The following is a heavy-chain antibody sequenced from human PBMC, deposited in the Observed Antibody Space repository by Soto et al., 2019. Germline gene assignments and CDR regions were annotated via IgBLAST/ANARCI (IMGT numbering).Heavy chain of an antibody. J-gene: IGHJ4*02. V-gene: IGHV2-5*01. D-gene: IGHD3-9*01. CDR2: IYWNDDK. CDR3: AHNGYDILTGYYAPDY. CDR1: GFSPSTSGVG. Sequence: SGPTLVNPTQTPTLTCPFSGFSPSTSGVGVGWIRQPPGKALEWLALIYWNDDKRYSPSLKSRLTITKDTSKNQVVLTMTNMDPVDTATYYCAHNGYDILTGYYAPDYWGQGTLVTVSS.